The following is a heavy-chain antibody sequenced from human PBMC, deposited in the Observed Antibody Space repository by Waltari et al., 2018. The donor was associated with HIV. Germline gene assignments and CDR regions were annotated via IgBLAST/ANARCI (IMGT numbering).Heavy chain of an antibody. V-gene: IGHV3-33*01. Sequence: QVPLVVSGGGVVQPGRSLSIYCAACGCTVSSQGMHGVRSAPGTGLEWVAVIWYDGSNKYYVDSVKGRFTISKDNAKKTLYLQMNSLRAEDTAVYYCARDGVAAAHYYMDVWGKGTTVTVSS. CDR3: ARDGVAAAHYYMDV. J-gene: IGHJ6*03. D-gene: IGHD6-13*01. CDR2: IWYDGSNK. CDR1: GCTVSSQG.